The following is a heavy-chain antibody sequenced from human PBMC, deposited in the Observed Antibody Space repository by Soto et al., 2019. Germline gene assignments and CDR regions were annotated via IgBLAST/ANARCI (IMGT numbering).Heavy chain of an antibody. Sequence: EVQLVESGGGLVQPGRSLRLSCAASGFTFDDYAMHWVRQAPGKGLEWVSGISWNSGSIGYADSVKGRFTISRDNAKNSLYLQMNSLRAEDTALYYCAKDMAVAAYGGFDYWGQGTLVTVSS. V-gene: IGHV3-9*01. D-gene: IGHD6-19*01. CDR1: GFTFDDYA. CDR2: ISWNSGSI. J-gene: IGHJ4*02. CDR3: AKDMAVAAYGGFDY.